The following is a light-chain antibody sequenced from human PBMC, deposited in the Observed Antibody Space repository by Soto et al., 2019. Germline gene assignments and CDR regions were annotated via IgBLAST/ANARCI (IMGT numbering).Light chain of an antibody. Sequence: EIVLTQSPAILSLSPGERATLSCRASQSVSSYLAWYQQKHGRAPRLLVYDASNRATVIPARFSGSGSGTGFALTIISLEPEEFAVYYCPQRGNWPPRYTFGQGTKLEIK. CDR3: PQRGNWPPRYT. CDR1: QSVSSY. CDR2: DAS. J-gene: IGKJ2*01. V-gene: IGKV3-11*01.